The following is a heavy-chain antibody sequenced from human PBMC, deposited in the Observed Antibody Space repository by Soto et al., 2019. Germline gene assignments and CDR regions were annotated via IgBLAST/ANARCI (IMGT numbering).Heavy chain of an antibody. Sequence: QVPVVQSGAEVKKPGASVKVSCKTSGYTFNKYPIHWVRQAPGQGLEWMGWINPGNGDTGYSQKFQDRVTITRDTSASTAYMDLSSLRSEDTAVYYCASKDYYDSGMYYFDYWGQGTLVTVSS. D-gene: IGHD3-22*01. CDR1: GYTFNKYP. V-gene: IGHV1-3*01. CDR2: INPGNGDT. CDR3: ASKDYYDSGMYYFDY. J-gene: IGHJ4*02.